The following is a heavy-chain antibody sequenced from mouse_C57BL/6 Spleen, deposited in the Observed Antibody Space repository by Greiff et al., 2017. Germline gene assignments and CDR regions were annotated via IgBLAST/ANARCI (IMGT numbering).Heavy chain of an antibody. Sequence: EVKLVESVAELVRPGASVKLSCTASGFNFKNTYMHWVKQRPEQGLEWIGRIDPANGNTKYAPKFQGKATITADTSSNTAYLQLSSLTSEDTAIYYCARDAMDYWGQGTSVTVSS. CDR2: IDPANGNT. CDR1: GFNFKNTY. V-gene: IGHV14-3*01. J-gene: IGHJ4*01. CDR3: ARDAMDY.